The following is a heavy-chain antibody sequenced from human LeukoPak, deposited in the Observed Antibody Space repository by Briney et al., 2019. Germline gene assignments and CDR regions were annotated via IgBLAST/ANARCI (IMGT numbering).Heavy chain of an antibody. J-gene: IGHJ5*02. V-gene: IGHV1-46*01. CDR1: GYTFTSYY. Sequence: ASVKVSCKASGYTFTSYYMHWVRQAPGQGLEWMGIIKPSGGSTSYAQKFQGRVTMTRDMSTSTVYMELSSLRSEDTAVYYCARSGSGYYTQSGVHNWFDPWGQGTLVTVSS. D-gene: IGHD3-22*01. CDR3: ARSGSGYYTQSGVHNWFDP. CDR2: IKPSGGST.